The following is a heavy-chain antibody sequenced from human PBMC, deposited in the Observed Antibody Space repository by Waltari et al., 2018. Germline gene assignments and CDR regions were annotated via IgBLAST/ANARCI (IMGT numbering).Heavy chain of an antibody. J-gene: IGHJ4*02. CDR1: GGTFSSYA. V-gene: IGHV1-69*01. D-gene: IGHD3-16*02. Sequence: QVQLVQSGAEVKKPGSSVKVSCKASGGTFSSYAISWVRQAPGQGLEWMGGIIPIFGKANYAQKFQGRVTMNADESTSTAYMELSSLRSEDTAVYYCARNNYVWGSYRYTDTYYFDYWGQGTLVTVSS. CDR3: ARNNYVWGSYRYTDTYYFDY. CDR2: IIPIFGKA.